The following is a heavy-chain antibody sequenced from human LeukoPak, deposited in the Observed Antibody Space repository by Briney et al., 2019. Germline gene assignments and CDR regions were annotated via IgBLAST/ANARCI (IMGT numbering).Heavy chain of an antibody. CDR2: IYPGDSDT. J-gene: IGHJ4*02. CDR1: GYSFSNYW. V-gene: IGHV5-51*01. Sequence: GESLKISCKASGYSFSNYWIGWVRQMPGKGLEWMGIIYPGDSDTRYSPSFQGQVTISADKSITTSYLQWSSLKASDTAMYYCARAPTSVSNPYYFDYWGQGALVTVSS. D-gene: IGHD4-11*01. CDR3: ARAPTSVSNPYYFDY.